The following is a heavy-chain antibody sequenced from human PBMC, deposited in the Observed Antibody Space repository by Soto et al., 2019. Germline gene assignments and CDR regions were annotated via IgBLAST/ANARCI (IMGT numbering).Heavy chain of an antibody. V-gene: IGHV1-8*01. D-gene: IGHD3-3*01. CDR1: GYTFTSYD. Sequence: ASVKVSCKASGYTFTSYDINWVRQATGQELERMRWMNPNSGNTGYAQKFQGRVNMTRNTSISTAYMEMSSLRSEDTAVYYCARTYYDFWSGYQYYYYMDVWGKGTTVTVSS. CDR2: MNPNSGNT. CDR3: ARTYYDFWSGYQYYYYMDV. J-gene: IGHJ6*03.